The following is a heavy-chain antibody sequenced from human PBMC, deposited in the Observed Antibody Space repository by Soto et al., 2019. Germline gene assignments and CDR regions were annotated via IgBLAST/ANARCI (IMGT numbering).Heavy chain of an antibody. J-gene: IGHJ3*02. Sequence: GGSLRLSCAASGFTFSSYGMHWVRQAPGKGLEWVAVISYDGSNKYYADSVKGRFTISRDNSKNTLYLQMNSLRAEDTAVYYCAKSSRYFDWLLYDAFDIWGQGTMVTVSS. CDR3: AKSSRYFDWLLYDAFDI. CDR2: ISYDGSNK. D-gene: IGHD3-9*01. CDR1: GFTFSSYG. V-gene: IGHV3-30*18.